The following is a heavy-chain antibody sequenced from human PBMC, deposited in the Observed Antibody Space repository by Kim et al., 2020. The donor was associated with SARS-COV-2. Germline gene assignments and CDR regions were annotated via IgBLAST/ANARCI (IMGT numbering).Heavy chain of an antibody. CDR2: INHSGST. CDR3: ARIGGLYSSSSSYYYYYGMDV. V-gene: IGHV4-34*01. D-gene: IGHD6-6*01. CDR1: GGSFSGYY. Sequence: SETLSLTCAVYGGSFSGYYWNWNRQPPGKGLEWIGEINHSGSTNYNPSLKSRVTISVDTSKNQFSLKLSSVTAADTAVYYCARIGGLYSSSSSYYYYYGMDVWGQGTTVTVSS. J-gene: IGHJ6*02.